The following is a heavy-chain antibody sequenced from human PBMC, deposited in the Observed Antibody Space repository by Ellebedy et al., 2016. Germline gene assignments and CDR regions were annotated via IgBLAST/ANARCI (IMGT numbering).Heavy chain of an antibody. CDR3: ARVRGVDIVATTPDWSFDI. Sequence: ASVKVSCKVSGYSLTELSMHWVRQAPGKGLEWMGGFDSEDDETIFAQKFQGRVTMTEDTSSDTVYMELNSLRSDNTAVYYCARVRGVDIVATTPDWSFDIWGQGTMVTVSS. V-gene: IGHV1-24*01. CDR1: GYSLTELS. D-gene: IGHD5-12*01. CDR2: FDSEDDET. J-gene: IGHJ3*02.